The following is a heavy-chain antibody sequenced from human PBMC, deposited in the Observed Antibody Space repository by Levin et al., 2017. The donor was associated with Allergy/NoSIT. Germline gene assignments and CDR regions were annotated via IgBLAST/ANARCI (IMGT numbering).Heavy chain of an antibody. J-gene: IGHJ2*01. V-gene: IGHV4-38-2*02. CDR2: IYHSGST. CDR1: GYSISSGYY. D-gene: IGHD5-18*01. Sequence: ASETLSLTCAVSGYSISSGYYWGWIRQPPGKWLEWIGSIYHSGSTYYNPSLKSRVTISVDTSKNQFSLKLSSVTAADTAVYYCARDLDTAMVLYWYFDLWGRGTLVTVSS. CDR3: ARDLDTAMVLYWYFDL.